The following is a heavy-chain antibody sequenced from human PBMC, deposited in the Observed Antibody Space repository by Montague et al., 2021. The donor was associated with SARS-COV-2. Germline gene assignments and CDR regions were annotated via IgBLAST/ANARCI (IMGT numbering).Heavy chain of an antibody. CDR3: ARVRYYGSGTSLGMDV. D-gene: IGHD3-10*01. Sequence: SETLSLTCAVYGGSFSGYCWSWIRQPPGKGLEWIGEISYSGSTNYNPSLKSRVTISVDTSKNQFSLKLSSVTAADTAVYYCARVRYYGSGTSLGMDVWGQGTTVTVSS. V-gene: IGHV4-34*01. CDR1: GGSFSGYC. J-gene: IGHJ6*02. CDR2: ISYSGST.